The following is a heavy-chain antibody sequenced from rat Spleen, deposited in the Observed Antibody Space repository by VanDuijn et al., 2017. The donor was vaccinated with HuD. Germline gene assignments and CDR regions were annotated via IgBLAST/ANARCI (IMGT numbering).Heavy chain of an antibody. J-gene: IGHJ2*01. CDR1: GLSFSNYD. V-gene: IGHV5-22*01. CDR2: ISYDGTAT. CDR3: TRGTYFRH. Sequence: EVQLVESGGGAVQPGRSMKLSCAASGLSFSNYDMAWVRQAPTKGLEWVASISYDGTATYYRDSVKGRFTISRDIAKSTLYLQMINLRSEDTATYYCTRGTYFRHWGQGVMVTVSS. D-gene: IGHD4-6*01.